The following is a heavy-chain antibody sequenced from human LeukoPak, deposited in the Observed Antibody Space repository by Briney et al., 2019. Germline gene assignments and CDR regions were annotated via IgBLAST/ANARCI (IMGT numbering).Heavy chain of an antibody. Sequence: GGSLRLSCAVSGFTFSRSFMSWVRQNPGKGLEWVSVISGSGDSTYYGDSVKGRFTISRDNSKNTLYLQMNSLRAEDTAAYYCAKTRPRESSGGSHGAYWARGTRVTVSS. CDR2: ISGSGDST. J-gene: IGHJ4*02. V-gene: IGHV3-23*01. CDR3: AKTRPRESSGGSHGAY. D-gene: IGHD6-25*01. CDR1: GFTFSRSF.